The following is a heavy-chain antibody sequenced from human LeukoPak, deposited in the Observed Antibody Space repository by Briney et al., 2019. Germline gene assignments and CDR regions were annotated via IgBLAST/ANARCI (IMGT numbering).Heavy chain of an antibody. CDR1: GFTFSSNA. J-gene: IGHJ5*02. CDR2: ISGSGGST. CDR3: AKETYYYDSSGYYH. V-gene: IGHV3-23*01. D-gene: IGHD3-22*01. Sequence: PGGSLRLSCAASGFTFSSNAMSWVRQAPGKGLEWVSAISGSGGSTYYADSVKGRFTISRDNSKNTLYLQMNSLRAEDTAVYYCAKETYYYDSSGYYHWGQGTLVTVSS.